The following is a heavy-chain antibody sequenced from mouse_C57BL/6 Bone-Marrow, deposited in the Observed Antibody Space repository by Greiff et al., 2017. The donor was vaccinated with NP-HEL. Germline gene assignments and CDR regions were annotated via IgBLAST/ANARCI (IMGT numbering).Heavy chain of an antibody. D-gene: IGHD3-2*02. J-gene: IGHJ4*01. CDR3: ARCKTAQATRYYAMDY. V-gene: IGHV1-82*01. Sequence: QVQLKESGPELVKPGASVKISCKASGYAFSSSWMNWVKQRPGKGLEWIGRIYPGDGDTNYNGKFKGKATLTADKSSSTAYMQLSSLTSEDSAVYFCARCKTAQATRYYAMDYWGQGTSVTVSS. CDR2: IYPGDGDT. CDR1: GYAFSSSW.